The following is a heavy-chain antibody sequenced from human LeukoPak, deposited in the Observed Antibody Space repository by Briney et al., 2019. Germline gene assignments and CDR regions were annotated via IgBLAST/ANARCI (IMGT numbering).Heavy chain of an antibody. D-gene: IGHD4-17*01. J-gene: IGHJ4*02. CDR3: ARDKVDYVIDY. Sequence: GGSLRLSCAASGFTFSSYGMHWVRQAPGKGLERVAVIWYDGSNKYYADSVKGRFTISRDNSKNTLYLQMNSLRAEDTAVYYCARDKVDYVIDYWGQGTLVTVSS. CDR2: IWYDGSNK. CDR1: GFTFSSYG. V-gene: IGHV3-33*01.